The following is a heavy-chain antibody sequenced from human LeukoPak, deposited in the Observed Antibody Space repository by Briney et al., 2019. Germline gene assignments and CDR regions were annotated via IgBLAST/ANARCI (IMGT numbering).Heavy chain of an antibody. CDR3: ARGRYGSGSYYRPFTT. CDR2: INHSGST. V-gene: IGHV4-34*01. CDR1: GGSFSGYY. J-gene: IGHJ5*02. Sequence: PSETLSLTCAVYGGSFSGYYWSWIRQPPGKGLEWIGEINHSGSTNYNPSLKSRVTISVDTSKNQFSLKLSSVTAADTAVCYCARGRYGSGSYYRPFTTWGQGTLVTVSS. D-gene: IGHD3-10*01.